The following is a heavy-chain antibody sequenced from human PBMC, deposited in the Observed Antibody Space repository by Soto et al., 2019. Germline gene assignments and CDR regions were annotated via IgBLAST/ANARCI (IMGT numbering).Heavy chain of an antibody. CDR1: GGTFSSYA. CDR3: ARGGYCSGGSCYRRRWFDP. Sequence: ASVKVSCKASGGTFSSYAISWVRQAPGQGLEWMGGIIPIFGTANYAQKFQGRVTITADESTSTAYMELSSLRSEDTAVYYCARGGYCSGGSCYRRRWFDPWGQGTLVTVSS. CDR2: IIPIFGTA. D-gene: IGHD2-15*01. V-gene: IGHV1-69*13. J-gene: IGHJ5*02.